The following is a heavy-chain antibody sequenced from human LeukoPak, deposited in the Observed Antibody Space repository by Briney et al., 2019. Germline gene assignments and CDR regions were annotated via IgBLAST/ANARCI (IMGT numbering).Heavy chain of an antibody. V-gene: IGHV1-18*01. CDR1: GYTFTSYG. J-gene: IGHJ5*02. Sequence: ASVKLSCKASGYTFTSYGISWVRQAPGQGLEWMGWISAYNGNTNYAQKLQGRVTMTTDTSTSTAYMELRSLRSDDTAVYYCASSGYDLNWFDPWGQGTLVTVSS. CDR3: ASSGYDLNWFDP. CDR2: ISAYNGNT. D-gene: IGHD5-12*01.